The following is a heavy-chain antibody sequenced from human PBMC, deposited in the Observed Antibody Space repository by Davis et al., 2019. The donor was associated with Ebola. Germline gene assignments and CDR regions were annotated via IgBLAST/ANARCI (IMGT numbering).Heavy chain of an antibody. CDR3: ARDQTEQLATYYYYYYMDV. CDR1: GFTFSDYY. V-gene: IGHV3-11*04. Sequence: PGGSLRLSCAASGFTFSDYYMSWIRQAPGKGLEWVSYISSSGSTIYYADSVKGRFTISRANAKNSLYLQMNSLRAEDTAVYYCARDQTEQLATYYYYYYMDVWGKGTTVTVSS. D-gene: IGHD6-13*01. CDR2: ISSSGSTI. J-gene: IGHJ6*03.